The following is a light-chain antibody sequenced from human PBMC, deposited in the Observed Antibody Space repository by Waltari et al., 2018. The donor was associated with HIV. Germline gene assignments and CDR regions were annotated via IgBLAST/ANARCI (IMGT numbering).Light chain of an antibody. V-gene: IGKV3-15*01. J-gene: IGKJ4*01. CDR2: GAT. CDR1: QSVGGD. Sequence: ETVMTQSPDILSVSPGERPTLSCRASQSVGGDVAWYQQNPCKAPRLLIYGATSRATGIPARFRASGSGTEFILTISSLQSEDFAVYFCQQYNHWPLTFGGGTKVEIK. CDR3: QQYNHWPLT.